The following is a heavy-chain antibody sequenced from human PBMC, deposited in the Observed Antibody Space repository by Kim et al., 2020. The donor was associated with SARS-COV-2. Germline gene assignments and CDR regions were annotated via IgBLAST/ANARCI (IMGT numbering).Heavy chain of an antibody. V-gene: IGHV1-69*01. J-gene: IGHJ4*02. CDR3: ARVVEDSSGYYFDY. D-gene: IGHD3-22*01. Sequence: AQKCQGRVTITADESTRTAYMELSSLRSEDTAVYYCARVVEDSSGYYFDYWGQGTLVTVSS.